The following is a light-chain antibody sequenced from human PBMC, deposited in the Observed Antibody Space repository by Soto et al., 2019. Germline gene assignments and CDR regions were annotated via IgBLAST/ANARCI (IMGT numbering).Light chain of an antibody. CDR2: WAS. J-gene: IGKJ2*01. Sequence: DIVMTQSPDSLALSLGERATINCKSSQSVLYSSNNKNYLTWYQQKPGQPPKVLIYWASTRESGVPDRFSGSESGADFTLTISSLQAEDVAVYYCQQYYSPPHTFGQGTKLEIK. CDR1: QSVLYSSNNKNY. V-gene: IGKV4-1*01. CDR3: QQYYSPPHT.